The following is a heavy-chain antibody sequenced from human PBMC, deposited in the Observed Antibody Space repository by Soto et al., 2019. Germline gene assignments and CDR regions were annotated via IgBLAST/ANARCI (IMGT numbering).Heavy chain of an antibody. V-gene: IGHV1-2*04. CDR3: ARGRYSNYHYFDY. CDR2: INPNSGGT. Sequence: GASVKVSCKASGYTFTGYYMHWVRQAPGQGLEWMGWINPNSGGTNYAQKFQGWVTMTRDTSISTAYMELSRLISDDTAVYYCARGRYSNYHYFDYWGQGTLVTVS. J-gene: IGHJ4*02. D-gene: IGHD4-4*01. CDR1: GYTFTGYY.